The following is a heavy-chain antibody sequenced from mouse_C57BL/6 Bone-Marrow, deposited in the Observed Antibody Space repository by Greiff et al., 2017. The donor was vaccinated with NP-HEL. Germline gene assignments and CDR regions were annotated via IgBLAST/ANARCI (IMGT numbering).Heavy chain of an antibody. CDR1: GYSFTGYY. CDR3: ARYGRIYAMDY. Sequence: VQLQQSGPELVKPGASVKISCKASGYSFTGYYMNWVKQSPEKSLEWIGEINPSTGGTTYNQKFKAKATLTVDKSSSTAYMQLKSLTSEDSAVYYCARYGRIYAMDYWGQGTSVTVSS. V-gene: IGHV1-42*01. CDR2: INPSTGGT. D-gene: IGHD1-1*02. J-gene: IGHJ4*01.